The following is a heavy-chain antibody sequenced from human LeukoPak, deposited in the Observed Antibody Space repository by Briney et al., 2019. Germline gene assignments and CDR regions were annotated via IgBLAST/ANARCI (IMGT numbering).Heavy chain of an antibody. J-gene: IGHJ4*02. CDR1: GFALSSYW. CDR3: ASSRN. V-gene: IGHV3-7*02. CDR2: INQDGSEK. Sequence: GGSLRLSCAASGFALSSYWMSWVRQAPGKGLGWVANINQDGSEKYYVDSVKGRFTISRDNAKNSLYLQMNSLKDEDTSVYYCASSRNWGQGTLVTVSS.